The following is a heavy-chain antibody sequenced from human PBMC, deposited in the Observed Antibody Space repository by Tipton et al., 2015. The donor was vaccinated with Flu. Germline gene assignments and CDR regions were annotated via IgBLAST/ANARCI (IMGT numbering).Heavy chain of an antibody. CDR2: IYYSGST. Sequence: TLSLTCTVSGGSISSGGYYWSWIRQHPGKGLEWIGYIYYSGSTYYNPSLKSRVTISVDTSKNQFSLKLSSVTAADTAVYYCARGIADFGDAFDIWGQGTVVTVSS. D-gene: IGHD3-16*01. CDR3: ARGIADFGDAFDI. V-gene: IGHV4-31*03. J-gene: IGHJ3*02. CDR1: GGSISSGGYY.